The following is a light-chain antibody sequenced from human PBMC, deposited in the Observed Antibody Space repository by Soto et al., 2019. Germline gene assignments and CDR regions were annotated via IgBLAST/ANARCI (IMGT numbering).Light chain of an antibody. Sequence: EIVMTQSPVTLSVSPGERATLSCRASQNISRSLAWYQQKPGQGPSLLIYGTSTRATGIPARFSGGGSGTDVTLTISNLQPEDIGVYFCRQRSNWRSTFGGGTKV. CDR3: RQRSNWRST. J-gene: IGKJ4*01. CDR2: GTS. V-gene: IGKV3D-15*01. CDR1: QNISRS.